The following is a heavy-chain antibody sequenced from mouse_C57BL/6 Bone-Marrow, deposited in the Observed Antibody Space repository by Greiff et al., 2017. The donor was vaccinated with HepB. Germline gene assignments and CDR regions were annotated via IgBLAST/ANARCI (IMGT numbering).Heavy chain of an antibody. CDR2: INPNNGGT. Sequence: EVQLQQSGPELVKPGASVKISCKASGYTFTDYYMNWVKQSHGKSLEWIGDINPNNGGTSYNQKFKGKATLTVDKSSSTAYMELRSLTSEDSAVYYCAIPLITTVDWYFDVWGTGTTVTVSS. V-gene: IGHV1-26*01. CDR3: AIPLITTVDWYFDV. CDR1: GYTFTDYY. J-gene: IGHJ1*03. D-gene: IGHD1-1*01.